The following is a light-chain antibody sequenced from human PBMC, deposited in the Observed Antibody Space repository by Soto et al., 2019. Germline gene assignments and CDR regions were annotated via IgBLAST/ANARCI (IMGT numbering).Light chain of an antibody. Sequence: EIVMTQSPATLFVSPGERATLSCRASQSVSTNVAWFQQKPGQAPRLLIYGASTRVSGIPARFSGSGSGTEFTLTISSLQSEDFAVYYCQQYNDWPPYTFGQGTKLEIK. V-gene: IGKV3-15*01. J-gene: IGKJ2*01. CDR1: QSVSTN. CDR3: QQYNDWPPYT. CDR2: GAS.